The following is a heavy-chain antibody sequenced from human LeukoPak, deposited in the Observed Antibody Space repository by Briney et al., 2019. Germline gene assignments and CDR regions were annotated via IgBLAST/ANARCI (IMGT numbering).Heavy chain of an antibody. CDR2: IYYSGST. CDR3: ARVELSTTVHL. V-gene: IGHV4-39*07. D-gene: IGHD4-17*01. Sequence: SETLSLTCTVSGGSISSSSYYWGWIRQPPGKGLEWIGSIYYSGSTYYNPSLKSRVTISVDTSKNQFSLKLSSVTAADTAVYYCARVELSTTVHLWGRGTLVTVSS. CDR1: GGSISSSSYY. J-gene: IGHJ2*01.